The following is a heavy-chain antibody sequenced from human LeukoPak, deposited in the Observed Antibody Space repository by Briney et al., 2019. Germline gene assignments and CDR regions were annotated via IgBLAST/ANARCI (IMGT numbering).Heavy chain of an antibody. Sequence: SETLSLTCTVSGGSISSSSYYWGWIRQPPGKGLEWIGSIYYSGSTYYNPSLKSRVTISVDTSKNQFSLKLSSVTAADTAMYYCARRVGVRYSDAFDIWGQGTMVTVSS. CDR1: GGSISSSSYY. D-gene: IGHD3-9*01. CDR2: IYYSGST. J-gene: IGHJ3*02. CDR3: ARRVGVRYSDAFDI. V-gene: IGHV4-39*01.